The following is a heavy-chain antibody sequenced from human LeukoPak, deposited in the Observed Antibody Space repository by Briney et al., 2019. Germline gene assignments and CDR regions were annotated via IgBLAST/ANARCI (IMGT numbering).Heavy chain of an antibody. J-gene: IGHJ4*02. Sequence: SETLSLTCTVSGGSISSYYWSWIRQPPGKGLEWIGYIYYSGSTNYNPSLKSRVTIPVDTSKNQFSLKLSSVTAADTAVYYCAREAAVAGRGGFDYWGQGTLVTVSS. CDR2: IYYSGST. CDR1: GGSISSYY. D-gene: IGHD6-19*01. V-gene: IGHV4-59*01. CDR3: AREAAVAGRGGFDY.